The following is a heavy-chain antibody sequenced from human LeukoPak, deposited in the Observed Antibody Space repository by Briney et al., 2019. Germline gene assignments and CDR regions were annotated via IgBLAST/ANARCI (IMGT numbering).Heavy chain of an antibody. CDR1: GGSISSSNW. Sequence: SSETLSLTCAVSGGSISSSNWWSWLRQPPGEGLEWMGEIYHSGSTNYNPSLTSRVTISVDKSKNQFSLKLSSVTAADTAVYYCARRMVRGPPFDYWGQGTLVTVSS. V-gene: IGHV4-4*02. CDR2: IYHSGST. CDR3: ARRMVRGPPFDY. D-gene: IGHD3-10*01. J-gene: IGHJ4*02.